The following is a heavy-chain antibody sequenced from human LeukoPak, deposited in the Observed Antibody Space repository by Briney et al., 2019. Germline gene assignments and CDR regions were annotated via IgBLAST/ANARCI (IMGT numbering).Heavy chain of an antibody. J-gene: IGHJ4*02. CDR1: GGSISSSTYY. CDR2: IYYSGST. CDR3: TRGSYDVLTGYSTLGEY. Sequence: SETLSLTCNVSGGSISSSTYYWGWIRQPPGKGLEWNGNIYYSGSTYYNPSLKSRLTISVDTSQGQFSLRLSSVTAADTGLYYCTRGSYDVLTGYSTLGEYWGQGALVTVSS. D-gene: IGHD3-9*01. V-gene: IGHV4-39*01.